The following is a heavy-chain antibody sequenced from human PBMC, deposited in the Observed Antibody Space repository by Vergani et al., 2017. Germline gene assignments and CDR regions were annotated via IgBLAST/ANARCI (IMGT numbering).Heavy chain of an antibody. V-gene: IGHV3-30*01. J-gene: IGHJ5*02. CDR2: ISYDGSNK. CDR1: GFTFSSYA. CDR3: ARVDYEPGVFDP. Sequence: QVQLVESGGGVVQPGRSLRLSCAASGFTFSSYAMHWVRQAPGKGLEWVAVISYDGSNKYYADSVKGRFTISRDNSKNTLYLQMNSLRAEDTAVYYCARVDYEPGVFDPWGQGTLVTVSS. D-gene: IGHD3-16*01.